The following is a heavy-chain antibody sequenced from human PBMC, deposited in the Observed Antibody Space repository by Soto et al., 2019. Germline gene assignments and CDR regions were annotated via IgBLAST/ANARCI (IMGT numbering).Heavy chain of an antibody. Sequence: QVQLVQSGAEVKKPGSSVKVSCKASGDTFSSYTISWVRQAPGRGLEWMGRIIPLLDIANYAQKFQGRVTITADKSTSTAYMELSSLRSEDTSVYYCAAGGHGAFDIWGQGTMVTVSS. CDR1: GDTFSSYT. J-gene: IGHJ3*02. CDR3: AAGGHGAFDI. D-gene: IGHD1-26*01. CDR2: IIPLLDIA. V-gene: IGHV1-69*02.